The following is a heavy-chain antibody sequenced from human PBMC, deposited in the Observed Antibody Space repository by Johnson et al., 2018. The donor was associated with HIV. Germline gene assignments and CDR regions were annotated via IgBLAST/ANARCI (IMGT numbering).Heavy chain of an antibody. CDR2: ISYDGSNK. CDR3: ARDGRDLVTRGSFDV. Sequence: QMQLVESGGGVVQPGRSLRLSCAASRFTFSSFAMHWVRQAPGKGLEWVAVISYDGSNKYYADSVKGRFTISRDNAKNSLYLQMNSLRPEDTAVYYCARDGRDLVTRGSFDVWGQGTVVTVSS. V-gene: IGHV3-30*14. J-gene: IGHJ3*01. D-gene: IGHD3-9*01. CDR1: RFTFSSFA.